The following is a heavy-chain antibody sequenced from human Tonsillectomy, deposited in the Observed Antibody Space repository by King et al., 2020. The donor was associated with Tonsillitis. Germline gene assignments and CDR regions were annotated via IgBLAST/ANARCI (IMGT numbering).Heavy chain of an antibody. CDR1: GGTFSSYA. CDR3: ARDLESSGGNAFDI. CDR2: IIPIFGTA. V-gene: IGHV1-69*06. D-gene: IGHD2-15*01. Sequence: VQLVQSGAEVKKPGSSVKVSCKASGGTFSSYAISWVRQAPGQGLEWMGEIIPIFGTATYAQKFQGRVTITADKSTSTAYMELSSLRSEDTAVYYCARDLESSGGNAFDIWGQGTMVTVSS. J-gene: IGHJ3*02.